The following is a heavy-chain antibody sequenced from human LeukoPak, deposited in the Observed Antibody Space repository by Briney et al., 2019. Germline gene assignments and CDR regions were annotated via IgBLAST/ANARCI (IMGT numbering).Heavy chain of an antibody. V-gene: IGHV3-33*01. J-gene: IGHJ6*03. D-gene: IGHD3-10*01. CDR3: ARDRYYGSENYYYYYHMDV. CDR1: GFSFSSYG. Sequence: PGGSLRLSCAASGFSFSSYGMHWVRQAPGKGLEWVAVIWYDGNNKYYADSVKGRFTISRDNSKNTLHLQMNSLRAEDTALYYCARDRYYGSENYYYYYHMDVWGTGTTVTVSS. CDR2: IWYDGNNK.